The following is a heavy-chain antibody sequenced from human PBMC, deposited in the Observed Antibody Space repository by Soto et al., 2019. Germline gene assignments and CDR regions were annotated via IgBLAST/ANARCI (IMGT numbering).Heavy chain of an antibody. CDR2: INDSGST. V-gene: IGHV4-34*01. CDR3: ARERGRYCSGESCYPFGP. J-gene: IGHJ5*02. Sequence: QVQLQQGGAGLLKPSETLSLTCAVYGGAFRGYYWSWIRQPPGKGLEWLGEINDSGSTNYNPSLKGRITISLDTSKKEISLRLSSVTAADTAVYYCARERGRYCSGESCYPFGPWGQGALVTVSS. D-gene: IGHD2-15*01. CDR1: GGAFRGYY.